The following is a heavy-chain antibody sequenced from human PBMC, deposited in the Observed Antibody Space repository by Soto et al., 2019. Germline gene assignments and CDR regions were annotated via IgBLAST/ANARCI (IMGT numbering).Heavy chain of an antibody. CDR2: IAYNGDT. J-gene: IGHJ5*02. CDR3: ARDFERSVIDP. D-gene: IGHD3-9*01. Sequence: SETLSLTCVVSGGSIISADSYWFWILKHPGKGLEGIGYIAYNGDTNYNPSLRSRVTISADTSENKFALTPKSVTAAETAVYFCARDFERSVIDPWGQGTPVTVSS. V-gene: IGHV4-31*11. CDR1: GGSIISADSY.